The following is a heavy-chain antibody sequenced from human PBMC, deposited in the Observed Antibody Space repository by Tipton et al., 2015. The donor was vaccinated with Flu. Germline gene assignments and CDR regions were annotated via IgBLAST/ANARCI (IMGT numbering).Heavy chain of an antibody. CDR3: ARRGSSGWSFFFDY. CDR1: GDSIRSDYF. Sequence: GSLRLSCAVSGDSIRSDYFWGWIRQPPGKGLEWIATIHRSGSTKYNPSLKSRVTISVDTSKNQFYLEMRSVTAADMAVYYCARRGSSGWSFFFDYWGQGTLVTVSS. V-gene: IGHV4-38-2*01. J-gene: IGHJ4*02. CDR2: IHRSGST. D-gene: IGHD6-19*01.